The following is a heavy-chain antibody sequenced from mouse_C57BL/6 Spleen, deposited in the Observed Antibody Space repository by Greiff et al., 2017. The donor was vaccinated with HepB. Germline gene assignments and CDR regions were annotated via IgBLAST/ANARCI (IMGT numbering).Heavy chain of an antibody. D-gene: IGHD1-1*02. J-gene: IGHJ3*01. CDR2: INPGSGGT. CDR3: ARKNEFGIYVAY. CDR1: GYAFTNYL. V-gene: IGHV1-54*01. Sequence: QVQLQQSGAELVRPGTSVKVSCKASGYAFTNYLIEWVKQRPGQGLEWIGVINPGSGGTNYNEKFKGKATLTADKSSSTAYMQLSSLTSEDSAVYFCARKNEFGIYVAYWGQGTLVTVSA.